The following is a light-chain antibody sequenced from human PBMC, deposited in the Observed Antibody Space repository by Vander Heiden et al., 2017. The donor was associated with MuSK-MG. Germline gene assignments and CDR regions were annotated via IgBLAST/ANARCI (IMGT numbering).Light chain of an antibody. Sequence: EIVLTQSPATLSLSPGDRATLSCRASQSVSTSLAWYQQKPGQAPRLLIYDASNRATGIPARFSGSGSGTDFTLTISSLEPEDFAVYYCQQRSNWLSITFGQGTRLDIK. CDR2: DAS. V-gene: IGKV3-11*01. CDR3: QQRSNWLSIT. J-gene: IGKJ5*01. CDR1: QSVSTS.